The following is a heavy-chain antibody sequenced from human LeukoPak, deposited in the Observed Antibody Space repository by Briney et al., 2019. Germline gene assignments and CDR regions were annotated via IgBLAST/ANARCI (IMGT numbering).Heavy chain of an antibody. D-gene: IGHD3-10*01. V-gene: IGHV3-30*04. CDR1: GFTFSSYA. J-gene: IGHJ4*02. CDR3: ARGAGSSASYRFWDY. CDR2: ISYDGSNK. Sequence: GGSLRLSCAASGFTFSSYAMHWVRQAPGKGLEWVAVISYDGSNKYYADSVKGRFTISRDNSKNTLYLQMNSLRAEGTAVYYCARGAGSSASYRFWDYWGQGTLVTVSS.